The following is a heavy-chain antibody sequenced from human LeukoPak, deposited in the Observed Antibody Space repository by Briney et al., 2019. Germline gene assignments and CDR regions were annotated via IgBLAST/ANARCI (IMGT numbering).Heavy chain of an antibody. V-gene: IGHV3-23*01. CDR2: ISGSGGST. CDR1: GFTFSSYA. Sequence: GGSLRLSCAASGFTFSSYAMSWVRQAPGKGLEWVSAISGSGGSTYYADSVKGRFTISRDNSKNTLYLQMNSLRAEDTAVNYCAKDFPIVVVPAALFDYWGQGTLVTVSS. D-gene: IGHD2-2*01. CDR3: AKDFPIVVVPAALFDY. J-gene: IGHJ4*02.